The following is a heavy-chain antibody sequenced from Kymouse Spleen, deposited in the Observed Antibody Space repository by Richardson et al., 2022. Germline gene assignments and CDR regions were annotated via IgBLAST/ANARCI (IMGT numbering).Heavy chain of an antibody. CDR1: GFTFSSYG. D-gene: IGHD3-9*01. J-gene: IGHJ1*01. V-gene: IGHV3-30*18. Sequence: QVQLVESGGGVVQPGRSLRLSCAASGFTFSSYGMHWVRQAPGKGLEWVAVISYDGSNKYYADSVKGRFTISRDNSKNTLYLQMNSLRAEDTAVYYCAKKEDILTGYSSYFQHWGQGTLVTVSS. CDR3: AKKEDILTGYSSYFQH. CDR2: ISYDGSNK.